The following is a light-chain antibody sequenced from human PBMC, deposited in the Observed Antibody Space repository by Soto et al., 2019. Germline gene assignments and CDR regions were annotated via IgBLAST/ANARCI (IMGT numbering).Light chain of an antibody. J-gene: IGKJ1*01. V-gene: IGKV1-5*01. CDR3: QHYKMYSPWT. CDR2: DAS. Sequence: DIQLTHSPSTLSASVGDRVTLTCLASQSISSWLAWYQQKPGKAPKLLIYDASTLESGVPSRFSGSGSGTEFTLTISRLQPDDFATYYCQHYKMYSPWTFGQGTKVDI. CDR1: QSISSW.